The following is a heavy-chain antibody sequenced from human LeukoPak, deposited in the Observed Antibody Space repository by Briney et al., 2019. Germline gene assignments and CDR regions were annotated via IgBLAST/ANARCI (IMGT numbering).Heavy chain of an antibody. Sequence: GGSLRLSCAASGFPFSSYGMHWVRQAPGKGLEWVARLVYDARSDYANSVKGRFSISRDDSRNTLFLDMSNLRVEDTALYYCARDLSAAFDFWGQGVLVTVSS. CDR2: LVYDARS. J-gene: IGHJ4*02. CDR1: GFPFSSYG. D-gene: IGHD6-19*01. CDR3: ARDLSAAFDF. V-gene: IGHV3-33*01.